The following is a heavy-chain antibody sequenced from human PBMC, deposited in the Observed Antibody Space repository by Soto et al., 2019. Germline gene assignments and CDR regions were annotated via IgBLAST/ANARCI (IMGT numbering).Heavy chain of an antibody. CDR1: GYTFTSYG. Sequence: GASVKVSCKASGYTFTSYGISWVRQAPGQGLEWMGWISAYNGNTNYAQRLQGRVTMTTDTSTSTAYMELRSLRSDDTAVYYCARDLGDYVATVFDYWGQGTLVTVSS. CDR3: ARDLGDYVATVFDY. J-gene: IGHJ4*02. CDR2: ISAYNGNT. D-gene: IGHD4-17*01. V-gene: IGHV1-18*01.